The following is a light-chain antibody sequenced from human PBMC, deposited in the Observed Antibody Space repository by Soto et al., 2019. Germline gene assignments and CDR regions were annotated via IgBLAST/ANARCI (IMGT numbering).Light chain of an antibody. CDR2: AAS. CDR3: QQYYSYPWT. J-gene: IGKJ1*01. Sequence: AIRMTQSPSSLSASTGDRVTITCRASQGISSYLAWYQQKPGKAPKLLIYAASTLQSGVPSRFSGSGSGTDFTLTISCLQSEDFATYYCQQYYSYPWTFGQGTKMDI. CDR1: QGISSY. V-gene: IGKV1-8*01.